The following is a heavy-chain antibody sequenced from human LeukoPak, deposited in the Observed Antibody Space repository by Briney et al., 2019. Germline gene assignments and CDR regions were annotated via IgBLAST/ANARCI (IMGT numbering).Heavy chain of an antibody. CDR1: GFTVSSNY. CDR2: ISGSVGST. V-gene: IGHV3-23*01. J-gene: IGHJ4*02. Sequence: GGSLRLSCAASGFTVSSNYMSWVRQAPGKGLEWVSAISGSVGSTYYADSVKGRFTISRDNSKNTPYLQMNSLRAEDTAVYYCAKDRATSRGYYFDYWGQGTLVTVSS. CDR3: AKDRATSRGYYFDY. D-gene: IGHD1-26*01.